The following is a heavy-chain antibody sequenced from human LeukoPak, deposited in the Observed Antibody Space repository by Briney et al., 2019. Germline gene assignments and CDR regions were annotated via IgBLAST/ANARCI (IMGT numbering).Heavy chain of an antibody. CDR2: INSDGSNT. V-gene: IGHV3-74*01. CDR3: AKDQNYGDYFMDWFDP. J-gene: IGHJ5*02. CDR1: GFTFSNYW. D-gene: IGHD4-17*01. Sequence: GGSLGLSCAASGFTFSNYWMHWVRQAPGKGLVWVSRINSDGSNTNYADSVKGRFTISRDNSKNTLYLQMNSLRAEDTAVYYCAKDQNYGDYFMDWFDPWGQGTLVTVSS.